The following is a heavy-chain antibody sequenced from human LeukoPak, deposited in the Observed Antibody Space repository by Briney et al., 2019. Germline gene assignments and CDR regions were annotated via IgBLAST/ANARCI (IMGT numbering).Heavy chain of an antibody. V-gene: IGHV1-69*13. CDR2: IIPIFGTA. CDR1: GGTFSSYA. J-gene: IGHJ4*02. Sequence: GASVKVSCKASGGTFSSYAISWVRQAPGQGLEWMGGIIPIFGTANYAQKFQGRVTITADESTSTAYMELSSLRSEDTAVYYCARSSLVPAAMDYWGQGTLVTVSS. D-gene: IGHD2-2*01. CDR3: ARSSLVPAAMDY.